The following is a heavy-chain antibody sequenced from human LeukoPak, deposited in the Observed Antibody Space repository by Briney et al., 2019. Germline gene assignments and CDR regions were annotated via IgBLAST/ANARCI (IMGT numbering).Heavy chain of an antibody. CDR1: GGSFSGYY. D-gene: IGHD3-10*01. V-gene: IGHV4-34*01. Sequence: PETLSLTCAVYGGSFSGYYWSWIRQPPGKGLEWIGEINHSGSTNYNPSLKSRVTISVDTSKNQFSLKLSSVTAADTAVYYCARHSVLLWFGELLRYNWFDPWGQGTLVTVSS. CDR2: INHSGST. CDR3: ARHSVLLWFGELLRYNWFDP. J-gene: IGHJ5*02.